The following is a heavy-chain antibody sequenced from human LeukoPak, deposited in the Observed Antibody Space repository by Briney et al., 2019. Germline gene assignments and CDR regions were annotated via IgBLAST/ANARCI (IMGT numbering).Heavy chain of an antibody. CDR1: GYTFTGYY. J-gene: IGHJ4*02. CDR2: FDPEDGET. Sequence: ASVKVSCKASGYTFTGYYMHWVRQAPGQGLEWMGGFDPEDGETIYAQKFQGRVTMTEDTSTDTAYMELSSLRSEDTAVYYCATAKAYSSGWYAFDYWGQGTLVTVSS. CDR3: ATAKAYSSGWYAFDY. V-gene: IGHV1-24*01. D-gene: IGHD6-19*01.